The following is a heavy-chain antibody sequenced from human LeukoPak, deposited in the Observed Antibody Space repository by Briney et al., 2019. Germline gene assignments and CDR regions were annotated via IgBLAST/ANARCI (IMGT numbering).Heavy chain of an antibody. Sequence: KAGGSLRLSCAASGFTFSNYGMNWVRQAPGKGLEWIGEINHSGSTNYNPSLKSRVTISVDTSKNQFSLKLSSVTAADTAVYYCARTTFRKSGSYPWGQGTLVTVSS. CDR3: ARTTFRKSGSYP. D-gene: IGHD1-26*01. CDR1: GFTFSNYG. J-gene: IGHJ4*02. CDR2: INHSGST. V-gene: IGHV4-34*01.